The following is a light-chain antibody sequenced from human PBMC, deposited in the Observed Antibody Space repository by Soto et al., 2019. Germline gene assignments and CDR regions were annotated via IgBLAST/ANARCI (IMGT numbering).Light chain of an antibody. CDR3: QQYDNSPWA. J-gene: IGKJ1*01. V-gene: IGKV3-20*01. CDR1: QSVSSSY. CDR2: GAS. Sequence: ELVLTQSPGTLSLSPGERATVSCRASQSVSSSYLAWYQQKPGQAPRLLIYGASSRATGIPDRFSGSGSRTDFTLTISRLEPEDFAVYDCQQYDNSPWAFGQGTKVEIK.